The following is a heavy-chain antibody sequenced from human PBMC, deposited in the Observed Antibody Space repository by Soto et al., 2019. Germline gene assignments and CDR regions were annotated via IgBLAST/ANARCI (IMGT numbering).Heavy chain of an antibody. D-gene: IGHD6-13*01. CDR1: GGSFSGYY. CDR3: ARGAAADHYYYYGMDV. J-gene: IGHJ6*02. CDR2: INHSGST. V-gene: IGHV4-34*01. Sequence: SETLSLTCAVYGGSFSGYYWSWIRQPPGKGLEWIGEINHSGSTNYNPSLKSRVTISVDTSKNQFSLKLSSVTAADTAVYYCARGAAADHYYYYGMDVWGQGTTVTVSS.